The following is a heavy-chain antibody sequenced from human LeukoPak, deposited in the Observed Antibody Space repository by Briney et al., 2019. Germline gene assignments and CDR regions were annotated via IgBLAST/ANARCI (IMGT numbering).Heavy chain of an antibody. CDR3: VRHDSYIPY. CDR2: ISDSGRST. V-gene: IGHV3-23*01. D-gene: IGHD5-18*01. Sequence: AGSLRLSCAASGFGFNNYAMSWVRQAPGKGLEWVSGISDSGRSTYYADSVKGRFTISRDNSKNTVHLQMNNLRVDDTAVYFCVRHDSYIPYWGQGTLVTVSS. CDR1: GFGFNNYA. J-gene: IGHJ4*02.